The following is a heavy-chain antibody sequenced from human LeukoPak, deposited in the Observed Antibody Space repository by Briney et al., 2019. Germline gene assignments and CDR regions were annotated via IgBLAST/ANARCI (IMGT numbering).Heavy chain of an antibody. CDR1: GFTFSSYA. J-gene: IGHJ4*02. D-gene: IGHD3-22*01. V-gene: IGHV3-23*01. CDR3: AKGFYDTSGYYNYFEY. Sequence: GGSLRLSCAASGFTFSSYAMSWVRQAPGKGLEWVSTISGSGGSTYYADSVKGRFTISRDNSKNTLYLQMSSLRAEDTAVYYCAKGFYDTSGYYNYFEYWGQGVLVTV. CDR2: ISGSGGST.